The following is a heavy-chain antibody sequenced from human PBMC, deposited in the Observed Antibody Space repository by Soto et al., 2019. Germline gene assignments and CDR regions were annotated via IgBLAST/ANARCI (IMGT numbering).Heavy chain of an antibody. D-gene: IGHD3-16*01. V-gene: IGHV3-33*01. CDR3: ARDGDVNTGFGKDY. J-gene: IGHJ4*02. CDR2: IWHDGGNK. Sequence: GGSLRLSCAASGFTFSSYGMHWVRQAPGKGLEWVAFIWHDGGNKFYAESVKGRFTISRDNSKNTLYLQMTSLSAEDTAMYYCARDGDVNTGFGKDYWGQGTLVTVPQ. CDR1: GFTFSSYG.